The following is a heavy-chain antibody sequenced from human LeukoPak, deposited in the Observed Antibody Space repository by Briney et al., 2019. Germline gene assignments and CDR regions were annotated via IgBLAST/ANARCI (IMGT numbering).Heavy chain of an antibody. V-gene: IGHV4-34*01. CDR3: ARYVPVKTGPPRASFDY. J-gene: IGHJ4*02. Sequence: SETLSLTCAVYGGSFSGYYWSWIRQPPGKGLEWIGEINHSGSTNYNPSLKSRVTISVDTSKNQFSLKLSSVTAADTAVYFCARYVPVKTGPPRASFDYWGQGILVTVS. D-gene: IGHD1-1*01. CDR1: GGSFSGYY. CDR2: INHSGST.